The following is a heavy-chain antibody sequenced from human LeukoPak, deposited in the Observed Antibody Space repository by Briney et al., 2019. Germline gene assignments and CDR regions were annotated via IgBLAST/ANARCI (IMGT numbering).Heavy chain of an antibody. J-gene: IGHJ4*02. D-gene: IGHD5/OR15-5a*01. V-gene: IGHV3-48*02. CDR1: GFTFSEYG. CDR3: AGGVYGYNAFDY. Sequence: PGGSLRLSCAASGFTFSEYGMSWVRQAPGKGLEWVSHISSVGGVMSYADSVKGRFTISRDNGKNSVYLQMNSLRDEDTAVYYCAGGVYGYNAFDYWGQGTLVSVSS. CDR2: ISSVGGVM.